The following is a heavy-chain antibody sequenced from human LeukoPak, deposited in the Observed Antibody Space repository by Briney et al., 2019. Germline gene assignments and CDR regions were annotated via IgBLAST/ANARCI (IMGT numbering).Heavy chain of an antibody. Sequence: PGGSLRLSCAASGFTFSSYSMNWVRQAPGKGLEWVSSISSSSSYIYYADSVKGRFTISRDNAKNSLYLQMNSLRAEDTAVYYCARDRRIYYDSSGLDYWGQGTLVTVSS. J-gene: IGHJ4*02. CDR3: ARDRRIYYDSSGLDY. CDR1: GFTFSSYS. V-gene: IGHV3-21*01. D-gene: IGHD3-22*01. CDR2: ISSSSSYI.